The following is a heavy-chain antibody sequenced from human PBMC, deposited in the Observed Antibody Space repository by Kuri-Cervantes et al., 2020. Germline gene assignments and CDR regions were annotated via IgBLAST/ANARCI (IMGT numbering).Heavy chain of an antibody. D-gene: IGHD6-19*01. CDR2: IYSGGST. CDR1: VFTVSSNY. V-gene: IGHV3-53*01. J-gene: IGHJ4*02. Sequence: LSLTCAASVFTVSSNYMSWVRQAPGKGLEWVSVIYSGGSTYYADSVKGRFTISRDNSKNTLYLQMNSLKTEDTAVYYCTTDYSSGSPLGQWGQGTLVTVSS. CDR3: TTDYSSGSPLGQ.